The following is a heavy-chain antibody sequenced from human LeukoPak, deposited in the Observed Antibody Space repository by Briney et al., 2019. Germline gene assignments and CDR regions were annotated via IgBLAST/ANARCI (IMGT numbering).Heavy chain of an antibody. V-gene: IGHV4-31*11. CDR2: IYYSGST. J-gene: IGHJ4*02. CDR3: ASQGSDSGWFYF. Sequence: SQTLSLTCEVSNGSITSGGYSWNWIRQHPGKGLEWIGYIYYSGSTNYNPSLKNRVTMSLETSKNQFSLKLTSVTAADTAVYYCASQGSDSGWFYFWGQGTLVTVSS. CDR1: NGSITSGGYS. D-gene: IGHD6-19*01.